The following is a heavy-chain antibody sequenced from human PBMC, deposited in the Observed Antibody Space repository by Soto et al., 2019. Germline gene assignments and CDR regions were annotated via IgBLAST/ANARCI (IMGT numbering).Heavy chain of an antibody. CDR2: ISWDGGST. Sequence: GGSLRLSCAASGFTFDDYTMHWVRQAPGKGLEWVSLISWDGGSTYYADSVKGRFTISRDNSKNSLYLQMNSLRTEDTALYYCAKVGTRLLHSLDFDYWGQGTLVTVSS. V-gene: IGHV3-43*01. CDR1: GFTFDDYT. CDR3: AKVGTRLLHSLDFDY. J-gene: IGHJ4*02. D-gene: IGHD2-21*02.